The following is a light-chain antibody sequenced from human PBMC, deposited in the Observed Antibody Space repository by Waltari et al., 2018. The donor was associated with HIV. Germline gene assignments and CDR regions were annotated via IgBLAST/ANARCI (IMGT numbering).Light chain of an antibody. CDR1: QDIYNS. V-gene: IGKV1-33*01. CDR3: QQYDNLPTLT. CDR2: DAV. J-gene: IGKJ4*01. Sequence: DIQMTQSPASLSASVGDRVTITCQASQDIYNSLNWYQHKPGKAPQLLIYDAVNLERGVSSRFSGSGSGTDFSFTISGLQPEDFATYFCQQYDNLPTLTFGGGTKVEIK.